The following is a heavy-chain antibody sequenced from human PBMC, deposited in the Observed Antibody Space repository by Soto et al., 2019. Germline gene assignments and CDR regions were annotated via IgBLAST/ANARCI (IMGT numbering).Heavy chain of an antibody. D-gene: IGHD3-22*01. CDR2: IYYSGST. CDR3: ARSGSSGRIDY. CDR1: GGSISSYY. V-gene: IGHV4-59*08. Sequence: QVQLQESGPGLVKPSDTLSLTCTVSGGSISSYYWSWIRQPPGKGLEWIGYIYYSGSTNYNPSLKSRVTISVDTSKNQFSLKLSSVTAADTAVYYCARSGSSGRIDYWGQGTLVTVSS. J-gene: IGHJ4*02.